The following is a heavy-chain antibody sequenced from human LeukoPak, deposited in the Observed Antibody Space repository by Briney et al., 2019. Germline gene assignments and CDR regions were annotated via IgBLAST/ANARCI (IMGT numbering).Heavy chain of an antibody. CDR1: GFTFSSYE. V-gene: IGHV3-48*03. CDR3: AREILTSPAPDYFDY. D-gene: IGHD2-2*01. Sequence: AGGSLRLSCAASGFTFSSYEMNWVRKAPGKGLEWVSYISSSGSTIYYADSVKGRFTISRDNAKNSLYLQMNSLRAEDTAVYYCAREILTSPAPDYFDYWGQGTLVTVSS. CDR2: ISSSGSTI. J-gene: IGHJ4*02.